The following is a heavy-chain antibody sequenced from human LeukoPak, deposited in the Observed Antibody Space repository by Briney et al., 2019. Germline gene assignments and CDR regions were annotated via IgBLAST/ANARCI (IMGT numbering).Heavy chain of an antibody. D-gene: IGHD3-9*01. J-gene: IGHJ3*02. CDR3: ARDRDILTGLDAFDI. V-gene: IGHV3-21*01. CDR1: GFTVSSNY. CDR2: ISSSSSYI. Sequence: GGSLRLSCAASGFTVSSNYMNWVRQAPGKELEWVSSISSSSSYIYYADSVKGRFTISRDNAKNSLYLQMNSLRAEDTAVYYCARDRDILTGLDAFDIWGQGTMVTVSS.